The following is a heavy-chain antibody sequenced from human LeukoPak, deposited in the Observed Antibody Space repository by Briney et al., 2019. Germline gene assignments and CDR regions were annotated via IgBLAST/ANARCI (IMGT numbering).Heavy chain of an antibody. Sequence: PGGSLRLSCAASGFTFSNAWMSWVRQAPGKGLEWVSAISGSGGSTYYADSVKGRFTISRDNSKNTLCLQMNSLRAEDTAVYYCAKPVSGSYYGDAFDIWGQGTMVTVSS. D-gene: IGHD1-26*01. CDR3: AKPVSGSYYGDAFDI. J-gene: IGHJ3*02. V-gene: IGHV3-23*01. CDR1: GFTFSNAW. CDR2: ISGSGGST.